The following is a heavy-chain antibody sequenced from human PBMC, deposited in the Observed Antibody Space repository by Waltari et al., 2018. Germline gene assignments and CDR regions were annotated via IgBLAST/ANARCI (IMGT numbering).Heavy chain of an antibody. J-gene: IGHJ6*02. D-gene: IGHD2-15*01. CDR2: ISSSSSTI. Sequence: EVQLVESGGGLVQPGGSLRLSCAASGFTFSSYSMNWVRQAPGKGLDWVSYISSSSSTIYYADSVKGRFTISRDNAKNSLYLQMNSLRAEDTAVYYCARVVGGYYGMDVWGQGTTVTVSS. CDR3: ARVVGGYYGMDV. CDR1: GFTFSSYS. V-gene: IGHV3-48*01.